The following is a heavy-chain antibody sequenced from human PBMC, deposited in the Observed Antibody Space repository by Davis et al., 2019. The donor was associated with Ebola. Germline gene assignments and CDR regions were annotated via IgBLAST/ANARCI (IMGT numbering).Heavy chain of an antibody. V-gene: IGHV6-1*01. Sequence: SQTPSLPRAISGDSLSRNSAAWNWIRQSPSRGLEWLGRTYYRSKWYNDYAVSVKSRITINPDTSKNQFSLQLNSVTPEDTAVYYCARAGSYYYGMDVWGQGTTVTVSS. J-gene: IGHJ6*02. CDR3: ARAGSYYYGMDV. CDR1: GDSLSRNSAA. CDR2: TYYRSKWYN. D-gene: IGHD3-10*01.